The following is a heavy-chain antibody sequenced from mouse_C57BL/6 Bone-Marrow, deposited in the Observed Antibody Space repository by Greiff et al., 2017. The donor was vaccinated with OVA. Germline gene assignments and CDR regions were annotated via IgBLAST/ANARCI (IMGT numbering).Heavy chain of an antibody. CDR3: ARDDYYWYFDV. CDR1: GFTFSDFY. J-gene: IGHJ1*03. V-gene: IGHV7-1*01. CDR2: SRNKANDYTT. Sequence: VESGRSLRLSCATSGFTFSDFYMEWVRQAPGTGLEWIAASRNKANDYTTEYSASVKGRFIVSRDTSQSILYLQMNALRAEDTAIYYCARDDYYWYFDVWGTGTTVTVSS.